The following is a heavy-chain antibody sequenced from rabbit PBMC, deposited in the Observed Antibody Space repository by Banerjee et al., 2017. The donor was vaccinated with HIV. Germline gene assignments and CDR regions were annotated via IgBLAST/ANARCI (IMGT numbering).Heavy chain of an antibody. V-gene: IGHV1S45*01. J-gene: IGHJ2*01. D-gene: IGHD4-1*01. CDR2: INAITGRA. CDR3: ARDLEDVIGWNFGW. CDR1: GFSFSDKAV. Sequence: EPLVEYGGGLVQPEGSLTLTCKAYGFSFSDKAVMCWVRQAPGKGLEWIACINAITGRAVYASWAKGRFTFSKTSSTTVTLQRTSLTAADSATYFCARDLEDVIGWNFGWRGPGTLVTVS.